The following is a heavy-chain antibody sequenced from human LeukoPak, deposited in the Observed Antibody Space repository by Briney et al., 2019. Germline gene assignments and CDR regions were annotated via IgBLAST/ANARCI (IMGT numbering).Heavy chain of an antibody. CDR2: IIHILGIA. J-gene: IGHJ2*01. CDR3: ARDEGYSYGTYWYFDL. CDR1: GGTFSSYA. Sequence: SVKVSCKASGGTFSSYAISWVRQAPGQGLEWMGRIIHILGIANYAQKFQGRVTMTEDTSTDTAYMELSSLRAEDTAVYYCARDEGYSYGTYWYFDLWGRGTLVTVSS. V-gene: IGHV1-69*04. D-gene: IGHD5-18*01.